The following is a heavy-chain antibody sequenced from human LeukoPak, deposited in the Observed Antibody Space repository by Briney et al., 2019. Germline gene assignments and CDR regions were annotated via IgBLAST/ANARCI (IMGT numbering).Heavy chain of an antibody. CDR3: ARVLTPPHCPVNGCPGGGGFDP. V-gene: IGHV1-18*01. D-gene: IGHD2-8*01. CDR2: ISSYNGNT. Sequence: GASVKVSCKASDHTFTNYDISWVRQAPGQGLEWMGWISSYNGNTVYAQKFQGRVTMTTDASTSTAYMEMRSLISDDTAVYYCARVLTPPHCPVNGCPGGGGFDPWGQETLVTVSS. CDR1: DHTFTNYD. J-gene: IGHJ5*02.